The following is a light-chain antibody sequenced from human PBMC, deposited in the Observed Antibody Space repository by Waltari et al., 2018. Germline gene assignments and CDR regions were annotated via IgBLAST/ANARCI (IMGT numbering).Light chain of an antibody. CDR2: AAS. Sequence: IQLTQSPSSLSASVGDRVTITCRASQGISSYLAWYQQKPGTAPKLLIYAASTLQSGVPSRFSGSGSVTDFTLTISSLQPEDFATYYCQQLNSYPLTFGGGTKVEI. J-gene: IGKJ4*01. CDR1: QGISSY. V-gene: IGKV1-9*01. CDR3: QQLNSYPLT.